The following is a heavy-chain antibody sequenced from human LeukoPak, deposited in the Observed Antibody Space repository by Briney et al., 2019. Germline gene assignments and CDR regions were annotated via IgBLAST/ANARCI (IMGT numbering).Heavy chain of an antibody. D-gene: IGHD2-15*01. CDR1: GGSISSYY. Sequence: PSETLSLTCTVSGGSISSYYWSWIRQPPGKGLEGFGFIFNRGSTNYNPPLKSRVTISVDRSKNQFSLNLGSVTAADTAVYYGARDGGYCSGGSCYSVLIDYWGQGTLVTVSS. CDR3: ARDGGYCSGGSCYSVLIDY. V-gene: IGHV4-59*01. J-gene: IGHJ4*02. CDR2: IFNRGST.